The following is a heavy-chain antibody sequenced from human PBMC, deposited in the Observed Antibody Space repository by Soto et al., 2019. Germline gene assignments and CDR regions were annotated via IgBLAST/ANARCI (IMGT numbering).Heavy chain of an antibody. CDR1: GFTFSSYG. CDR2: ISYDGSNK. D-gene: IGHD4-4*01. CDR3: AKDLVTTVTTADYYYYYGMDV. J-gene: IGHJ6*02. Sequence: LRLSCAASGFTFSSYGMHWVRQAPGKGLEWVAVISYDGSNKYYADSVKGRFTISRDNSKNTLYLQMNSLRAEDTAVYYCAKDLVTTVTTADYYYYYGMDVWGQGTTVTVSS. V-gene: IGHV3-30*18.